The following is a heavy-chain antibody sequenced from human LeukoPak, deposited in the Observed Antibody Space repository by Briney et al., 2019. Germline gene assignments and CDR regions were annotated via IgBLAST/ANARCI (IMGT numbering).Heavy chain of an antibody. J-gene: IGHJ5*02. Sequence: SETLSLTCAVSGGSITSGGYSWSWILQTPGKGLEWIAYIHDSGSTYYNPSLKSRVSISIDTSKNHFSLKLSSMTAADTAVYYCARVVAAAGNNWFDPWGQGTLVTVSS. CDR3: ARVVAAAGNNWFDP. D-gene: IGHD6-13*01. V-gene: IGHV4-30-4*07. CDR2: IHDSGST. CDR1: GGSITSGGYS.